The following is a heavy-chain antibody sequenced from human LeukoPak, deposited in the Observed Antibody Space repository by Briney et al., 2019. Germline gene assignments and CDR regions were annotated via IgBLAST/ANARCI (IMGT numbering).Heavy chain of an antibody. Sequence: SETLSLTCTVSGGSISSYYRSWIRQPPGKGLEWIGYIYYSGSTNYNPSLKSRVTISVDTSKNQFSLKLSSVTAADTAVYYCARYGSGSYYTTYYYYGMDVWGQGTTVTVSS. D-gene: IGHD3-10*01. CDR2: IYYSGST. V-gene: IGHV4-59*01. J-gene: IGHJ6*02. CDR1: GGSISSYY. CDR3: ARYGSGSYYTTYYYYGMDV.